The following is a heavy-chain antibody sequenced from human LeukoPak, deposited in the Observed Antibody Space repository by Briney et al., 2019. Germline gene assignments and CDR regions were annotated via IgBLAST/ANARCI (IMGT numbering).Heavy chain of an antibody. CDR2: ISSSSSYI. J-gene: IGHJ4*02. CDR3: ARDEEDSSGTFGFPDY. CDR1: GLTFNNYA. Sequence: PGGSLRLSCAVSGLTFNNYAMNWVRQAPGKGLEWVSSISSSSSYIYYADSVKGRFTISRDNAKNSLYLQMNSLRAEDTAVYYCARDEEDSSGTFGFPDYWGQGTLVTVSS. V-gene: IGHV3-21*01. D-gene: IGHD6-19*01.